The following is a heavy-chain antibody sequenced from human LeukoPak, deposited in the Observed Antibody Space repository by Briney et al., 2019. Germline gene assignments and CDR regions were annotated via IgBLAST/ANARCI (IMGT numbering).Heavy chain of an antibody. V-gene: IGHV4-39*07. D-gene: IGHD3-16*01. CDR3: ARGWVGDGNYFDY. J-gene: IGHJ4*02. CDR1: HGSIVTPNYF. Sequence: SETLSLTCSVSHGSIVTPNYFWGWIRQPPGKGLEFVASVQHTGFGYKSPSIRSRVAASTDTSKNQFSLRLESVTAADTAVYYCARGWVGDGNYFDYWGQGTLVTVSS. CDR2: VQHTGFG.